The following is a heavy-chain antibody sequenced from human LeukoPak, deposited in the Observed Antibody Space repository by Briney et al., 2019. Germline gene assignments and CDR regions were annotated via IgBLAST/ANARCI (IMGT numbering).Heavy chain of an antibody. J-gene: IGHJ6*04. D-gene: IGHD3-3*02. V-gene: IGHV3-64*01. CDR3: ARRFAAQLAFVDV. Sequence: PGGSLRLSCAASGFTFSNYAMSWVRQAPGKGLEYVSAISYNGGSTYYANSVKGRFTISRDNSKNTLYLQMGSLRAEDMAVYYCARRFAAQLAFVDVWGKGTTVTISS. CDR1: GFTFSNYA. CDR2: ISYNGGST.